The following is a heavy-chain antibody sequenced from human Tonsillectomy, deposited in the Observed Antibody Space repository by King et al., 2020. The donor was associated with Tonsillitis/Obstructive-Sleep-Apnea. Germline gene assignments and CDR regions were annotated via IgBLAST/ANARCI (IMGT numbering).Heavy chain of an antibody. V-gene: IGHV3-11*01. CDR3: ARFPFDAAYPPKDY. J-gene: IGHJ4*02. CDR1: GFIFSDDY. Sequence: VQLVESGEGLVKPGGSLRLSCGVSGFIFSDDYMSWIRQAPGKGLEWISYISSSGRTIYYADSVKGRFTISRDNAKNSLYLQMNSLRAEDTAVYYCARFPFDAAYPPKDYWGQGTLVTVSS. CDR2: ISSSGRTI. D-gene: IGHD2-15*01.